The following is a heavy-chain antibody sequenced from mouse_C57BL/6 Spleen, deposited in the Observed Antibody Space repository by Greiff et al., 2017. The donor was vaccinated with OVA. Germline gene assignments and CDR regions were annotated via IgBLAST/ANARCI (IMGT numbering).Heavy chain of an antibody. J-gene: IGHJ2*01. CDR2: ISSGSSTI. V-gene: IGHV5-17*01. CDR1: GFTFSDYG. D-gene: IGHD1-1*01. CDR3: AREDYYGSIHDY. Sequence: DVKLVESGGGLVKPGGSLKLSCAASGFTFSDYGMHWVRQAPEKGLEWVAYISSGSSTIYYADTVKGRFTISRDNAKNTLFLQMTSLRSEDTAMYYCAREDYYGSIHDYWGQGTTLTVSS.